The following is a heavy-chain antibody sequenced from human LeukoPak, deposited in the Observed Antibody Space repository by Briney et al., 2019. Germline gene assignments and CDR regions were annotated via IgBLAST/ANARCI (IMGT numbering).Heavy chain of an antibody. J-gene: IGHJ5*02. V-gene: IGHV4-59*08. D-gene: IGHD2-21*02. CDR2: IYSSGST. CDR1: GGSISGYH. CDR3: ARVVTNWFDP. Sequence: PSETLSLTCTVSGGSISGYHWTWIRQPPGKGLEWIGYIYSSGSTDYNPSLKSRVTISVDTSRNQFSLNLSSVTATDTAVYYCARVVTNWFDPWGQGTLVTVSS.